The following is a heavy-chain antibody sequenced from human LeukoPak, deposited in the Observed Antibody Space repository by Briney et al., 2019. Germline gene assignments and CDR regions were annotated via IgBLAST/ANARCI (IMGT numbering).Heavy chain of an antibody. CDR2: IYYSGST. J-gene: IGHJ6*02. CDR1: GGPISSYY. CDR3: ARGAELRYFDWPPGGMDV. V-gene: IGHV4-59*01. D-gene: IGHD3-9*01. Sequence: PSETLSLTCTVSGGPISSYYWSWIRQPPGKGLEWIGYIYYSGSTNYNPSLKSRVTISVDTSKNQFSLKLSSVTAADTAVYYCARGAELRYFDWPPGGMDVWGQGTTVTVSS.